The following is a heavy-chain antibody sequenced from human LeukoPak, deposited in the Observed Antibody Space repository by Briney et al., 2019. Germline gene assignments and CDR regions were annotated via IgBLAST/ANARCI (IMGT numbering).Heavy chain of an antibody. CDR2: IYTSGST. CDR3: ARGYPPYWYFDL. V-gene: IGHV4-61*02. D-gene: IGHD1-1*01. Sequence: PSQTLSLTCTASGGSISSGSYYWHWIRQPAGKGLEWIGRIYTSGSTNYNPSLKSRVTISVDTSKNQFSLKLSSVTAADTAVYYCARGYPPYWYFDLWGRGTLVTVSS. CDR1: GGSISSGSYY. J-gene: IGHJ2*01.